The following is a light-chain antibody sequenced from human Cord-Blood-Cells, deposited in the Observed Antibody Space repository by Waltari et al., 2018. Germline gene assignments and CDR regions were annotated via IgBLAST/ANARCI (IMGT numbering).Light chain of an antibody. CDR3: QQYYSYPIT. V-gene: IGKV1-8*01. CDR2: AAS. Sequence: AIRMTQSPSSFSASTGDRVTITCRASQGISSYLAWYQQKPGKAPKLLINAASTLQSGVPPRFSGSGSGTDFTLTISCLQSEDFATYYCQQYYSYPITFGQGTRLEIK. CDR1: QGISSY. J-gene: IGKJ5*01.